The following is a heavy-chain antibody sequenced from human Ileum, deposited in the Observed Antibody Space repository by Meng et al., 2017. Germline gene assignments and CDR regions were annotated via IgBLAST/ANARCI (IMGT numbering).Heavy chain of an antibody. D-gene: IGHD5-18*01. CDR3: ARAVSDNYGNFDC. CDR2: INGHGSST. Sequence: GESLKISCAASGFTFSSYWMHWVRQAPGKGLVWVSRINGHGSSTSYADSVKGRFTISRDNAKNTLYLQMNSLRAEDTAVYYCARAVSDNYGNFDCWGQGTLVTVSS. CDR1: GFTFSSYW. V-gene: IGHV3-74*01. J-gene: IGHJ4*02.